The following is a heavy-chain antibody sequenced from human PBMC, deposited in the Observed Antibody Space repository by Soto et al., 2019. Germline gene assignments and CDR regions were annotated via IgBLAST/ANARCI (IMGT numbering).Heavy chain of an antibody. D-gene: IGHD6-19*01. CDR2: INPSSGGT. J-gene: IGHJ6*02. CDR3: ARDQSPSSGWPGMDV. CDR1: GYTFTSYG. V-gene: IGHV1-2*02. Sequence: ASVKVSCKASGYTFTSYGISWVRQAPGQGLEWMGWINPSSGGTNYAQKFQGRVTMTRDTSISTAYMELNRLRSDDTAVYYCARDQSPSSGWPGMDVWGQGTTVTVSS.